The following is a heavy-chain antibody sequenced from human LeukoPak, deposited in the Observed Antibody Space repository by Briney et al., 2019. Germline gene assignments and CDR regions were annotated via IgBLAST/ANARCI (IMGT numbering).Heavy chain of an antibody. CDR3: ARAPRVVPAAISYYYMDV. D-gene: IGHD2-2*01. J-gene: IGHJ6*03. CDR1: GGSISSYY. CDR2: IYYSGST. Sequence: SETLSLTCTVSGGSISSYYWSWIRQPPGKGLEWIGYIYYSGSTYYNPSLKSRVTISVDTSKNQFSLKLSSVIVADTAVYYCARAPRVVPAAISYYYMDVWGKGTTVTISS. V-gene: IGHV4-59*01.